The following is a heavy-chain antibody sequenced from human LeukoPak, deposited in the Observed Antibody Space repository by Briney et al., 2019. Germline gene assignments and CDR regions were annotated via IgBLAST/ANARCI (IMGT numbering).Heavy chain of an antibody. D-gene: IGHD2-2*01. Sequence: SETLSLTCTVSGGSISSSSYYWGWIRQPPGKGLEWIGSIYYSGSTYYNPSLKSRVTISVDTSKNQFSLKLSSVTAADPAVYYCARHRRGQYFVVVPAAPLDYWGQGTLVTVSS. J-gene: IGHJ4*02. CDR2: IYYSGST. CDR1: GGSISSSSYY. V-gene: IGHV4-39*01. CDR3: ARHRRGQYFVVVPAAPLDY.